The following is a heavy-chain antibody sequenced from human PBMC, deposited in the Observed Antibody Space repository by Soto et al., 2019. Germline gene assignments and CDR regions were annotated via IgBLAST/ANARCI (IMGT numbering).Heavy chain of an antibody. CDR3: AGEKVGTTGIDF. Sequence: QAQLVQSGAEVKKPGASVKVSCKASGYTFTGYDINWVRQATGQGLEWMGWMNPNSGNTGYAQNFQGRVTMDRDNSITTTYMEVTSLRDDDSAVYYCAGEKVGTTGIDFWGQGTLVTVSS. V-gene: IGHV1-8*01. D-gene: IGHD1-26*01. CDR2: MNPNSGNT. CDR1: GYTFTGYD. J-gene: IGHJ4*02.